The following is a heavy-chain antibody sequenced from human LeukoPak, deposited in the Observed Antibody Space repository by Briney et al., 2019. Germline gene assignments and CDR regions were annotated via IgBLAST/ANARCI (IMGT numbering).Heavy chain of an antibody. J-gene: IGHJ5*02. V-gene: IGHV4-30-4*08. Sequence: SQTLSLTCTVSGGSISSGDYYWSWIRQPPGKGLEWIGYIYYSGSTYYNPSLKSRVTISVDTSKNQFSLKLSSVTAADTAVYYCARRPDCSSTSCYSFWFDPWGQGTLVTVYS. D-gene: IGHD2-2*02. CDR3: ARRPDCSSTSCYSFWFDP. CDR2: IYYSGST. CDR1: GGSISSGDYY.